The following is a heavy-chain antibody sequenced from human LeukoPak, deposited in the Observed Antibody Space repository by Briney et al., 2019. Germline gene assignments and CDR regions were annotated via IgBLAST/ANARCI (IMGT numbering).Heavy chain of an antibody. CDR3: ARLTDSTTWFTRMDA. D-gene: IGHD6-13*01. CDR2: ISYLMSRT. Sequence: AGSLRLSCKVSGFSFTSYSFNWVRQAPGKGLEWISYISYLMSRTYYAESVKGRFTISRDNDKDSVFLEMNSRRVEDTAVYYCARLTDSTTWFTRMDAWGQGTLVTV. V-gene: IGHV3-48*01. J-gene: IGHJ5*02. CDR1: GFSFTSYS.